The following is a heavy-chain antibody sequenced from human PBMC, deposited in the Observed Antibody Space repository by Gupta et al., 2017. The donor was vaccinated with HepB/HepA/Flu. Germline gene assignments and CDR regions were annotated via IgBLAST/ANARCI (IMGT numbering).Heavy chain of an antibody. Sequence: EVQLEESGGGLVQPGGSLRLSCAASGLTLSRYSMNWVRQAPGKGLEWVSYISSSSSTIYYADSVKGRFTVSRDNAKNSLYLQMNSLRDEDTAVYYCARGGGLAARWFDPWGQGTLVTVSS. CDR2: ISSSSSTI. J-gene: IGHJ5*02. CDR3: ARGGGLAARWFDP. V-gene: IGHV3-48*02. D-gene: IGHD3-3*02. CDR1: GLTLSRYS.